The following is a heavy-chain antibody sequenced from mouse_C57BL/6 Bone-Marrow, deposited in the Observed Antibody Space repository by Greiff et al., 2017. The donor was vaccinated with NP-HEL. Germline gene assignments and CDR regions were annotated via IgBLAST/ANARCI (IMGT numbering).Heavy chain of an antibody. D-gene: IGHD1-1*01. J-gene: IGHJ2*01. V-gene: IGHV1-50*01. CDR1: GYTFTSYW. CDR2: IDPSDSYT. CDR3: SRSPLYGSTPYYFDY. Sequence: QVQLQQPGAELVKPGASVKLSCKASGYTFTSYWMQWVKQRPGQGLEWIGEIDPSDSYTNYNQKFKGKATLTVDTSSSTAYMQLSSLTSEDSAVYFYSRSPLYGSTPYYFDYGGQGTTLTVSS.